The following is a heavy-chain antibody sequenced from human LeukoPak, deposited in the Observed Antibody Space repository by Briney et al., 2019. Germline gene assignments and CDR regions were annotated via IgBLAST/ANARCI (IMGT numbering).Heavy chain of an antibody. CDR2: ISGSGGST. V-gene: IGHV3-23*01. D-gene: IGHD3-16*02. J-gene: IGHJ4*02. CDR3: AKGELALYGHFDY. CDR1: GFTFSSYA. Sequence: GGSLTLSCSASGFTFSSYAMSWVRQAPGKGLEWVSAISGSGGSTYYADSVKGRFTISRDNSKNTLYLQMNSLRAEDTAVYYCAKGELALYGHFDYWGQGTLVTVSS.